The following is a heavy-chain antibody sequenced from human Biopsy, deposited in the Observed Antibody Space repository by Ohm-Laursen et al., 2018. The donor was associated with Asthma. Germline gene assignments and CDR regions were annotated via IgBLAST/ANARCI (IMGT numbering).Heavy chain of an antibody. CDR1: GFSFSNFA. V-gene: IGHV3-30*01. D-gene: IGHD1-1*01. CDR2: ISKDASTQ. J-gene: IGHJ3*02. Sequence: SLRLSCTASGFSFSNFAIHWVRQAPGKGLEWVGVISKDASTQDYADSVKGRFTMARDNSKNTLDLQMNSLREEDTAVYYCVRDGTDDAFDIWGQGTVVSVYS. CDR3: VRDGTDDAFDI.